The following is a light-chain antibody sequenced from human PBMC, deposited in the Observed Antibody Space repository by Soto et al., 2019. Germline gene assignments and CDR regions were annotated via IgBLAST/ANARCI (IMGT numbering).Light chain of an antibody. CDR3: AAWDDNLNGVV. CDR1: TSNIRRHN. Sequence: QSVLTQPPSASGTPGQRVMMSCSGSTSNIRRHNVNWYQQLPGAAPKLLIYSNVKRPSGVPDRFSGSKSGTSASLAISGLQSEDEGDYYCAAWDDNLNGVVFGGGTKVTVL. CDR2: SNV. V-gene: IGLV1-44*01. J-gene: IGLJ2*01.